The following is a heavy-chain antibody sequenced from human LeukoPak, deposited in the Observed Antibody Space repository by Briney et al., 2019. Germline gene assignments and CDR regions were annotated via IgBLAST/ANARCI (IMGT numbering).Heavy chain of an antibody. D-gene: IGHD1-26*01. CDR2: ISGSGGST. Sequence: PGGSLRLACAASGFTFSSYAMSWVRQAPGKGLEWFSAISGSGGSTYYADSVKGRFTISRDNSKNTLYLQMNSLRAEDTAVYYCAKDRRKGELLYYFDYWGQGTLVTVSS. J-gene: IGHJ4*02. V-gene: IGHV3-23*01. CDR1: GFTFSSYA. CDR3: AKDRRKGELLYYFDY.